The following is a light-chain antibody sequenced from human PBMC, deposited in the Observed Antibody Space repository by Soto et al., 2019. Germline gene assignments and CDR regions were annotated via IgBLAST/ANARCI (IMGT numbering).Light chain of an antibody. Sequence: DIQMTQSPSTLSASVGDRVTITCRASQSISSWLAWYQQKPGKAPKLLIYDASRLESGVPSRFSGSGSGADFTLNISSLQPDDFATYYCQQYNSYLYTFGQGTKLEIK. V-gene: IGKV1-5*01. J-gene: IGKJ2*01. CDR2: DAS. CDR1: QSISSW. CDR3: QQYNSYLYT.